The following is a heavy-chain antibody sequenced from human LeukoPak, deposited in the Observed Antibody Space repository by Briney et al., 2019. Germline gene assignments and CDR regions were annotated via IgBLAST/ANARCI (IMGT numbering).Heavy chain of an antibody. J-gene: IGHJ5*02. Sequence: SETLSLTCNVSGGSISGYHWSWIRQPPGKGLEWLGYIYYSGSSNYNPSLKSRVTISIDKSKNQFSLKLSSVTAADTAVYYCARDFGEPVIAVAGGYNWFDPWGQGTLVTVSS. CDR3: ARDFGEPVIAVAGGYNWFDP. D-gene: IGHD6-19*01. CDR2: IYYSGSS. CDR1: GGSISGYH. V-gene: IGHV4-59*12.